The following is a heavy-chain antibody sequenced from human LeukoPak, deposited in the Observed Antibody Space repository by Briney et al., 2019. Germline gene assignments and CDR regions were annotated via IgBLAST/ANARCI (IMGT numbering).Heavy chain of an antibody. J-gene: IGHJ5*02. CDR1: GYTFTSYG. CDR3: ARDSLITIFGVVTVGWFDP. Sequence: ASVKVSCKASGYTFTSYGISWVRQAPGQGLEWMGWISAYNGNTNYAQKLQGRVTMTTDTSTSTAYMELRSLRSDDTAVYYCARDSLITIFGVVTVGWFDPWGQGTLVTVSS. D-gene: IGHD3-3*01. V-gene: IGHV1-18*01. CDR2: ISAYNGNT.